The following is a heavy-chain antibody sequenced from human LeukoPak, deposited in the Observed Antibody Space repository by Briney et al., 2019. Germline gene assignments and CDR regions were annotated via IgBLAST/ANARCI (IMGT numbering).Heavy chain of an antibody. V-gene: IGHV4-59*01. J-gene: IGHJ5*02. CDR3: VRGKAAAGAIWFDP. CDR1: GGSISGYY. D-gene: IGHD6-13*01. CDR2: IYSSGST. Sequence: SETLSLTCTVSGGSISGYYWTWIRQPPGKGLEWIGCIYSSGSTSYKPSLKSRINISVDTSKNQFSLNLSSVTAADTAVYYCVRGKAAAGAIWFDPWGQGTLVTVSS.